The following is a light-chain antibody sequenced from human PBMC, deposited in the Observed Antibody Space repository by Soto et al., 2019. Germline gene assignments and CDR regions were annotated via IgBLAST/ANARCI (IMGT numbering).Light chain of an antibody. CDR2: EVN. CDR3: YSYAGSSTYV. V-gene: IGLV2-23*02. Sequence: QSVLTQPASVAGSPGQSITISCTGTSSDVGTYNLVSWYQQLPDKAPKLIIHEVNKRPSGVSTRFSGSKSGNTAYLTISGLQADDDADYHCYSYAGSSTYVFGTGTQLTVL. CDR1: SSDVGTYNL. J-gene: IGLJ1*01.